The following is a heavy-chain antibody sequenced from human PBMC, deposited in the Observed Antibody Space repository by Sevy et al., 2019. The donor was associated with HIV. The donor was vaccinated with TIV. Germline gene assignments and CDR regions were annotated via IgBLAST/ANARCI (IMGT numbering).Heavy chain of an antibody. CDR3: ANFGRLLIVNGDAFDV. CDR1: GYSISSGYL. D-gene: IGHD3-9*01. V-gene: IGHV4-38-2*02. Sequence: AESLSLTCTVSGYSISSGYLWGWIRQPPGKGLKWIGSVDHTGNTYYNPSLKSRVTTSVNTSKNQFSLRLSSVTAADTTVYYCANFGRLLIVNGDAFDVWGQGTMVFVSS. CDR2: VDHTGNT. J-gene: IGHJ3*01.